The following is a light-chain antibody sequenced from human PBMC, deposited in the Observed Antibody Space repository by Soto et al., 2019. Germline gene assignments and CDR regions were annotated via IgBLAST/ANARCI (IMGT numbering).Light chain of an antibody. CDR1: QNVLYSSNNKNN. CDR2: WAS. CDR3: QQYDSTPPT. Sequence: DIVMTQSPDSLAVSLGERATINCKSSQNVLYSSNNKNNLAWYQQKPGQPPKLLIYWASTRESGVPDRFSGSGSGTDFTLTITSLKAEDVEVYYCQQYDSTPPTFGRGTRLEIK. J-gene: IGKJ5*01. V-gene: IGKV4-1*01.